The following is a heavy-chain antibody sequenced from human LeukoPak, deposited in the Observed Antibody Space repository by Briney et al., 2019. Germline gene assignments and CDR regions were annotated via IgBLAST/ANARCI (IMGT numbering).Heavy chain of an antibody. D-gene: IGHD2-15*01. J-gene: IGHJ3*02. CDR3: ARFCSGGSCPDGAFDI. CDR2: INHSGST. V-gene: IGHV4-34*01. Sequence: SETLSLTCAVYGGSFSGYYWSWIRQPPGKGLEWIGEINHSGSTNYNPSLKSRVTISVDTSKNQFSLKLSSVTAADTAVYYCARFCSGGSCPDGAFDIWGQGTMVTVSS. CDR1: GGSFSGYY.